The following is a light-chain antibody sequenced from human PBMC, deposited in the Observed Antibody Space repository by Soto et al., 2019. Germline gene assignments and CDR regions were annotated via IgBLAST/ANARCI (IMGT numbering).Light chain of an antibody. CDR1: QSFLYSSNNKDY. V-gene: IGKV4-1*01. CDR3: QQYYSSPCT. CDR2: WXS. J-gene: IGKJ1*01. Sequence: DIVMPQSPHALAVFPGERTTINCKSSQSFLYSSNNKDYLARYQQPPWQPPKLLXDWXSTRDSGGPDRFSGSGSGTDFTLTISSLQAEYVAVYYCQQYYSSPCTFGQGTKVDIK.